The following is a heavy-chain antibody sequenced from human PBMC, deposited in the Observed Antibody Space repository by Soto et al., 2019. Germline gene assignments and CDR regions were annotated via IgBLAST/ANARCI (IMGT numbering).Heavy chain of an antibody. CDR3: AARYFDGSGSYGWDG. CDR2: ISYSGST. V-gene: IGHV4-39*01. D-gene: IGHD3-10*01. CDR1: GGSVSSSGSY. J-gene: IGHJ6*02. Sequence: PSETLSLTCTVSGGSVSSSGSYWGWIRQPPGKRLEWIGTISYSGSTYYSPSLQSRVTITVDTAKRQCSRRRGSGTAAARAVCCCAARYFDGSGSYGWDGRGQGTGLTVSS.